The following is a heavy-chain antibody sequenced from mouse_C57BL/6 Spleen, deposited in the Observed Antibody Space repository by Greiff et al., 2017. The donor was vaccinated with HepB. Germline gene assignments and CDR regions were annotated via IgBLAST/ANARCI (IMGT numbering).Heavy chain of an antibody. J-gene: IGHJ1*03. D-gene: IGHD1-1*01. CDR3: ARDYGSRNYWYFDV. CDR1: GYAFSSYW. CDR2: IYPGDGDT. Sequence: VQLQQSGAELVKPGASVKISCKASGYAFSSYWMNWVKQRPGKGLEWIGQIYPGDGDTNYNGKFKGKATLTADKSSSTAYMQLSSLTSEDSAVYFCARDYGSRNYWYFDVWGTGTTVTVSS. V-gene: IGHV1-80*01.